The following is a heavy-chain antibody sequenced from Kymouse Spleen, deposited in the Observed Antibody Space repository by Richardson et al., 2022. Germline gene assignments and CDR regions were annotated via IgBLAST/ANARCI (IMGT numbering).Heavy chain of an antibody. Sequence: QVQLQESGPGLVKPSQTLSLTCTVSGGSISSGGYYWSWIRQHPGKGLEWIGYIYYSGSTYYNPSLKSRVTISVDTSKNQFSLKLSSVTAADTAVYYCAREGYNWNFYYYYGMDVWGQGTTVTVSS. CDR3: AREGYNWNFYYYYGMDV. D-gene: IGHD1-7*01. J-gene: IGHJ6*02. CDR2: IYYSGST. CDR1: GGSISSGGYY. V-gene: IGHV4-31*03.